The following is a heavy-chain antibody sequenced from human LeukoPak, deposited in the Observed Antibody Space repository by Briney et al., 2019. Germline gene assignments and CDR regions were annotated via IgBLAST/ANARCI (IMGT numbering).Heavy chain of an antibody. CDR3: ARGSSGWYYRFDP. CDR2: IIPIFGTA. CDR1: GGTFSSYA. V-gene: IGHV1-69*13. J-gene: IGHJ5*02. Sequence: ASVKVSRKASGGTFSSYAISWVRQAPGQGLEWMGGIIPIFGTANYAQKFQGRVTITADESTSTAYMELSSLRSEDTAVYYCARGSSGWYYRFDPWGQGTLVTVSS. D-gene: IGHD6-19*01.